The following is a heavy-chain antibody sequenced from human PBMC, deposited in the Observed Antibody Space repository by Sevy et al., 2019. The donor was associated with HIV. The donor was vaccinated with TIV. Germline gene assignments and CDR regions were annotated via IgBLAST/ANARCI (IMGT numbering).Heavy chain of an antibody. CDR2: IYPGDYET. CDR3: AGIGGGRGGYPAPFDY. CDR1: GYSFTSYW. D-gene: IGHD3-16*02. Sequence: GESLKISCKGSGYSFTSYWIDWVRQMPGKGLEWMGIIYPGDYETRYSPSFQGQVTISADKSISTAYLQWSSRKASDTSMYYCAGIGGGRGGYPAPFDYWGQGTLVTVSS. V-gene: IGHV5-51*01. J-gene: IGHJ4*02.